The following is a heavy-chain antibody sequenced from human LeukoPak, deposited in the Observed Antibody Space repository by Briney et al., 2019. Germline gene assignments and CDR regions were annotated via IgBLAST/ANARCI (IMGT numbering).Heavy chain of an antibody. CDR2: IWTDGSNE. J-gene: IGHJ4*02. Sequence: PGTSLRLSCAASGFTFSSYGIHWVRQAPGKGLEWVALIWTDGSNEFYADSVKGRFIVSRDNSKNTLYLQMNSLRAEDTAVYYCVKDRNSGWHLSDFDYWGQGTLVTVCS. V-gene: IGHV3-33*06. D-gene: IGHD3-10*01. CDR1: GFTFSSYG. CDR3: VKDRNSGWHLSDFDY.